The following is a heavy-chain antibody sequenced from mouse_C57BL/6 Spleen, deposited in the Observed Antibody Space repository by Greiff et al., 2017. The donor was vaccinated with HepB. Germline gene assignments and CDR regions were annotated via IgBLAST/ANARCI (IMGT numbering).Heavy chain of an antibody. V-gene: IGHV4-1*01. CDR3: ARPWDLDGYDGDWYFDV. D-gene: IGHD2-2*01. CDR1: GLDFSRYW. J-gene: IGHJ1*03. CDR2: INPDSSTI. Sequence: EASGLDFSRYWMSWVRRAPGKGLEWIGEINPDSSTINYAPSLKDKFIISRDNAKNTLYLQMSKVRSEDTALYYCARPWDLDGYDGDWYFDVWGTGTTVTVSS.